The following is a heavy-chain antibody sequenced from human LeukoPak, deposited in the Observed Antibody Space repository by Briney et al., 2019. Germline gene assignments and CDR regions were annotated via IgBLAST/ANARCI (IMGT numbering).Heavy chain of an antibody. Sequence: GGSLRLSCAASGFTFSTYEMNWVRQAPGKGLEWLSYISSSGTTLYYADSVNGRFTISRDNAKNSVYLQMSSLRAEDTGVHYCVSRYCSRSSCHDYWGQGTLVTVSS. CDR1: GFTFSTYE. J-gene: IGHJ4*02. CDR2: ISSSGTTL. D-gene: IGHD2-2*01. CDR3: VSRYCSRSSCHDY. V-gene: IGHV3-48*03.